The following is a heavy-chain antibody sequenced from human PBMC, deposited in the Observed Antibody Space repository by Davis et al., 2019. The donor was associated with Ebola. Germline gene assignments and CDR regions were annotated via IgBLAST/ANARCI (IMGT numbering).Heavy chain of an antibody. CDR2: INHSGST. D-gene: IGHD3-16*01. V-gene: IGHV4-34*01. J-gene: IGHJ6*02. Sequence: PSETLSLTCAVYGGSFSGYYWSWIRQPPGKGLEWIGEINHSGSTNYNPSLKSRVTISVDTSKNQFSLKLSSVTAADTAVYYCARDRGDPGGYYNYGMDVWGQGTTVTVSS. CDR1: GGSFSGYY. CDR3: ARDRGDPGGYYNYGMDV.